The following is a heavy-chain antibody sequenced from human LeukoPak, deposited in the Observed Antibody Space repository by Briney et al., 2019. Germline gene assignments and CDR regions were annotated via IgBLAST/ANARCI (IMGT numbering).Heavy chain of an antibody. Sequence: QPGGSLRLSCAASGFTFSNYWLHWARQAPGKGLVWVSRINIDGATTTYADSVRGRFTVSRDNAQNTLWLQMNSLRAEDTALYYCARETAVSGGIFFDYWGQGTLVTVSS. V-gene: IGHV3-74*01. CDR2: INIDGATT. CDR1: GFTFSNYW. J-gene: IGHJ4*02. D-gene: IGHD3-9*01. CDR3: ARETAVSGGIFFDY.